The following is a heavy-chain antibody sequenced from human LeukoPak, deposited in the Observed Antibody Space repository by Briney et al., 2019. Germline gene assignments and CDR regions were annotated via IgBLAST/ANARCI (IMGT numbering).Heavy chain of an antibody. CDR1: GGTFSSYA. J-gene: IGHJ3*02. V-gene: IGHV1-69*05. Sequence: SVKVSCKASGGTFSSYAISWVRQAPGQGLEWMGRNIPIFGTANYAQKFQGRVTITTDESTSTAYMELSSLGSEDTAVYYCARGVSGYSGSWYVEDAFDIWGQGTMVTVSS. CDR3: ARGVSGYSGSWYVEDAFDI. D-gene: IGHD6-13*01. CDR2: NIPIFGTA.